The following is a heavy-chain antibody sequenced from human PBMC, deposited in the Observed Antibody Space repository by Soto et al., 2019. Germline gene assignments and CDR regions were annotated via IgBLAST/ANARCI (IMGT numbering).Heavy chain of an antibody. D-gene: IGHD3-22*01. Sequence: SETLSLTCAVYGGSFSGYYWSWIRQPPGKGLEWIGEINHSGSTNYNPSLKSRVTISVDTSKNQFSLKLSSVTAADTAVYYCARAGGYYDSSGYYYVHSHASRSLYGMDVWGQGTTVTVSS. CDR1: GGSFSGYY. J-gene: IGHJ6*02. CDR2: INHSGST. CDR3: ARAGGYYDSSGYYYVHSHASRSLYGMDV. V-gene: IGHV4-34*01.